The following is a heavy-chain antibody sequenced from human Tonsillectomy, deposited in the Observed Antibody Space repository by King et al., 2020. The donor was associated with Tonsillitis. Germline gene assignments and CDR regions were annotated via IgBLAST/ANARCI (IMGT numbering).Heavy chain of an antibody. J-gene: IGHJ6*03. CDR2: ISGSFRSI. Sequence: VQLVESGGGLVKPGGSLRLSCAASGFTFSDYFMTWIRQAPGKGLEWVSYISGSFRSIEYAEFVGGRFTIARDNAKNSLYRQMNSRRDEDSAVYFCARRRLGGNSDYLYMDVWGRGTTVTVSS. CDR3: ARRRLGGNSDYLYMDV. CDR1: GFTFSDYF. D-gene: IGHD4-23*01. V-gene: IGHV3-11*01.